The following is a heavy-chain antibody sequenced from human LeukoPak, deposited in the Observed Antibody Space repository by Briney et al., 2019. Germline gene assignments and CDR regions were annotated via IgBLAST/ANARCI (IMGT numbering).Heavy chain of an antibody. CDR3: ARGTTYYFDY. V-gene: IGHV3-74*01. D-gene: IGHD1-7*01. CDR1: GFTFSNYW. J-gene: IGHJ4*02. CDR2: INRDGSGT. Sequence: PGGSLRLSCAASGFTFSNYWMHWVRQAPGKGLVWVSRINRDGSGTTYADSVKGRFTISRDNSKNTLYLQMNSLRAEDTAVFYCARGTTYYFDYWGQGTLVTVSS.